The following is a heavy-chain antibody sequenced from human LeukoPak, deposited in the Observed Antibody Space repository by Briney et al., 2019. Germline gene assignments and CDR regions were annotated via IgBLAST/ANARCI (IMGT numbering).Heavy chain of an antibody. V-gene: IGHV4-39*07. CDR1: GGSISSGSNY. Sequence: SETLSLTCTVSGGSISSGSNYWGWIRQPPGKTLEWIGSIYSSGSTYYNPSLKSRVIILFDTAKNHFSLNLSSVTAADTAVYYCARSDGYGLIGIWGQGTMVTVSS. CDR2: IYSSGST. J-gene: IGHJ3*02. CDR3: ARSDGYGLIGI. D-gene: IGHD3-10*01.